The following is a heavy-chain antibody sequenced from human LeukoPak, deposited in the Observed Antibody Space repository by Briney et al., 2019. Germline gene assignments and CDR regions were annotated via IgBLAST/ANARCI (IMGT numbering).Heavy chain of an antibody. CDR2: IYSDGTK. V-gene: IGHV3-53*01. Sequence: GGSLRLSWADSAXTVNNKYVSWVRQAPGQGLEWVSVIYSDGTKYYADSVQGRFTISTDNSRNTLYLQMTSLRTEDTALYYCARGGAYDTHGVLDYWGEGALVTVSP. CDR1: AXTVNNKY. D-gene: IGHD3-9*01. CDR3: ARGGAYDTHGVLDY. J-gene: IGHJ4*02.